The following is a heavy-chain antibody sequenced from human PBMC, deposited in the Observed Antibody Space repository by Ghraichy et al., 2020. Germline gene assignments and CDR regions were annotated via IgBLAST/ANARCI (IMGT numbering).Heavy chain of an antibody. J-gene: IGHJ4*02. CDR3: AREKGYYDFWSGYYPY. CDR1: GGSISSYY. D-gene: IGHD3-3*01. V-gene: IGHV4-59*01. Sequence: SETLSLTCTVSGGSISSYYWSWIRQPPGKGLEWIGYIYYSGSTNYNPSLKSRVTISVDTSKNQFSLKLSSVTAADTAVYYCAREKGYYDFWSGYYPYWGQGTLVTVSS. CDR2: IYYSGST.